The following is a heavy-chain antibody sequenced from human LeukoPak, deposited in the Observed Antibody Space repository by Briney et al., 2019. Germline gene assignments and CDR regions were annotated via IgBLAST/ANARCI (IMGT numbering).Heavy chain of an antibody. D-gene: IGHD5-18*01. V-gene: IGHV3-21*04. J-gene: IGHJ4*02. CDR1: GFTLSTYA. Sequence: GGSLRLSCTASGFTLSTYAMNWVRQAPGKGLEWVSFISSSSIYIYYADSVRGRFTISRDNSKNTLYLQMNSLRAEDTAVYYCAKSQELWSYYFDYWGQGTLVTVSS. CDR3: AKSQELWSYYFDY. CDR2: ISSSSIYI.